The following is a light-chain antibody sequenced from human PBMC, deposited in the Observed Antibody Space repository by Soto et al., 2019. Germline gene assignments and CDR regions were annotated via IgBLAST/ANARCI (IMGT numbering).Light chain of an antibody. CDR1: QTISSW. Sequence: DIQMSQSPSTLSGSVGGRVTITCRASQTISSWLAWYQQKPGKAPKLLIYKASTLKSGVPSRFSGSGSGTEFTLTISSLQPDDSATYYCQQYNSYSPTFGQGTKVDIK. CDR2: KAS. CDR3: QQYNSYSPT. J-gene: IGKJ1*01. V-gene: IGKV1-5*03.